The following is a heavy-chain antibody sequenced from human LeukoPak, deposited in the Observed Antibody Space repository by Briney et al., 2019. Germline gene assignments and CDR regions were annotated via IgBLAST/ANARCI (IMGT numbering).Heavy chain of an antibody. Sequence: GGSLRLSCAASGFTVSSNYMSWVCQAPGKGLEWVSVIYSGGSTYYADSVKGRFTISRDNSKNTLYLQMNSLRAEDTAVYYCARDKQSGDFFRSWGQGTLVTVSS. CDR2: IYSGGST. J-gene: IGHJ4*02. CDR1: GFTVSSNY. CDR3: ARDKQSGDFFRS. D-gene: IGHD4-17*01. V-gene: IGHV3-53*01.